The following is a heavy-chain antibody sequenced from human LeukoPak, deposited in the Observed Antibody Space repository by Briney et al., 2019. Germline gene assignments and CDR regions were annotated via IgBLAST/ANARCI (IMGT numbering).Heavy chain of an antibody. J-gene: IGHJ4*02. D-gene: IGHD2-21*02. CDR2: ISGSGGST. V-gene: IGHV3-23*01. CDR1: GFTFSSYG. CDR3: AKDRGVVTAIFDY. Sequence: GGSLRLSCAASGFTFSSYGMSWVRQAPGKGLEWVSAISGSGGSTYYADSVKGRFTISRDNSKSTLYLQMNSLRAEDTAVYYCAKDRGVVTAIFDYWGQGTLVTVSS.